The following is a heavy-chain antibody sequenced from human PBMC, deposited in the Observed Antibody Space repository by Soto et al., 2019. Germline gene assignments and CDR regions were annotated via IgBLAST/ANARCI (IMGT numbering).Heavy chain of an antibody. CDR1: GFSLRTTGVG. D-gene: IGHD3-16*01. CDR3: AHTWGLPFDY. V-gene: IGHV2-5*01. Sequence: QITLKESGPTLVEPTQTLTLTCTYSGFSLRTTGVGVGWIRQPPGKALEWLGIIYWNDDKRYSPSLKNRFTLTSDISKSQVVLTMTNMDAVDTATYYCAHTWGLPFDYWGQGTLVIVSS. CDR2: IYWNDDK. J-gene: IGHJ4*02.